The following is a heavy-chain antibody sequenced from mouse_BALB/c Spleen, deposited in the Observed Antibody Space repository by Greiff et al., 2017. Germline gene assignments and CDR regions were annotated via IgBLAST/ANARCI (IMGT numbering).Heavy chain of an antibody. CDR3: ARNRYGYEFAY. CDR1: GYTFTNYW. D-gene: IGHD2-2*01. Sequence: QVQLQQSGAELVRPGTSVKISCKASGYTFTNYWLGWVKQRPGHGLEWIGDIYPGGGYTNYNEKFKGKATLTADTSSSTAYMQLSSLTSEDSAVYFCARNRYGYEFAYWGQGTLVTVSA. CDR2: IYPGGGYT. J-gene: IGHJ3*01. V-gene: IGHV1-63*02.